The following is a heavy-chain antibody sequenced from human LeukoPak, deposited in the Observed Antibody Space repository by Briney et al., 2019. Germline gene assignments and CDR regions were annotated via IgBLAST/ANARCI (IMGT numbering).Heavy chain of an antibody. J-gene: IGHJ3*02. V-gene: IGHV3-7*01. CDR3: ARERYCSGGGCYRGYAFHI. D-gene: IGHD2-15*01. CDR2: IKEDGSET. Sequence: PGGSLRLSCAVSGFTFNNYYMTRVRQAPGKGLEWVAGIKEDGSETYYVDSVKGRFTISRDNAKNSLFLQMSSLRAEDAAVYYCARERYCSGGGCYRGYAFHIWGQGTMVTVSS. CDR1: GFTFNNYY.